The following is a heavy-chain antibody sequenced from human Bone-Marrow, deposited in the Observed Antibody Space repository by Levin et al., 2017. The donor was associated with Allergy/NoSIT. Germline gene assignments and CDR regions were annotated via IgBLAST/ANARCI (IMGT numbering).Heavy chain of an antibody. D-gene: IGHD1-26*01. CDR2: FDPEDGET. Sequence: ASVKVSCKVSGYTLTELSMHWVRQAPGKGLEWMGGFDPEDGETIYAQKFQGRVTMTEDTSTDTAYMELSSLRSEDTAVYYCATEGASGSYWIFDYWGQGTLVTVSS. CDR3: ATEGASGSYWIFDY. V-gene: IGHV1-24*01. J-gene: IGHJ4*02. CDR1: GYTLTELS.